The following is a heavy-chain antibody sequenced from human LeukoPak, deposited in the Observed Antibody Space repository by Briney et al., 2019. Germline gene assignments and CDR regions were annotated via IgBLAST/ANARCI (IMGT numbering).Heavy chain of an antibody. Sequence: SETLSLTCAVSGYSISSSNYWAWIRQPPGQGLGWIGHIYYSGSIYYNPSLKSRVTMSVDTSKNQFSLKLSSVTAVDTAVYYCARKATTGPTKAAFDIWGQGTMVTVSS. V-gene: IGHV4-28*05. J-gene: IGHJ3*02. D-gene: IGHD4-17*01. CDR1: GYSISSSNY. CDR2: IYYSGSI. CDR3: ARKATTGPTKAAFDI.